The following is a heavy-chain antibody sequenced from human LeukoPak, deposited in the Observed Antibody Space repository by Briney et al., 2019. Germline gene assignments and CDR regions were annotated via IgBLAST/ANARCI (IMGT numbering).Heavy chain of an antibody. CDR2: ISSSGSTI. Sequence: PGGSLRLSCAASGFTFSSYEMNWVRQAPGKGLEWVSYISSSGSTIYYADSVKGRFTISRDNSKNTLYLQMNSLRAEDTAVYYCARDGAISYYYDSSGYIPYWGQGTLVTVSS. J-gene: IGHJ4*02. D-gene: IGHD3-22*01. CDR1: GFTFSSYE. CDR3: ARDGAISYYYDSSGYIPY. V-gene: IGHV3-48*03.